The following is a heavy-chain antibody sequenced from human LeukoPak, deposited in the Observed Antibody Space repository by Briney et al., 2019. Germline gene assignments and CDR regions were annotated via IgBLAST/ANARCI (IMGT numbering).Heavy chain of an antibody. CDR1: GFTFGDYA. CDR3: AREDYSNYYFDY. V-gene: IGHV3-11*01. CDR2: ISSSGSTI. D-gene: IGHD4-11*01. J-gene: IGHJ4*02. Sequence: PGGSLRLSCTASGFTFGDYAMSWIRQAPGKGLEWVSYISSSGSTIYYADSVKGRFTISRDNAKNSLYLQMNSLRAEDTAVYYCAREDYSNYYFDYWGQGTLVTVSS.